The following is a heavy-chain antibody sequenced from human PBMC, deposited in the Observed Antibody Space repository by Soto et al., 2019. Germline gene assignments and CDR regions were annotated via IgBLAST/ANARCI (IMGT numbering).Heavy chain of an antibody. CDR3: AKAPYGMGSTYFDY. Sequence: GGSLRLSCAASGFIFSSYAMSWVRQAPGKGLEWVSGISAAGDTTPYADSVEGRFTISRDNSKSTLFLQMNSLRAEDTAVYYCAKAPYGMGSTYFDYWGQGTLVTVSS. D-gene: IGHD4-17*01. CDR2: ISAAGDTT. J-gene: IGHJ4*02. V-gene: IGHV3-23*01. CDR1: GFIFSSYA.